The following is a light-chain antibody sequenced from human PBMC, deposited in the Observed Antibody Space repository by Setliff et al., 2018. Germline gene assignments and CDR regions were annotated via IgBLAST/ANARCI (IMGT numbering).Light chain of an antibody. CDR1: SRDVGGYKY. CDR2: DVT. Sequence: SVLTQPRSVSGSPGQSVTISCTGTSRDVGGYKYVSWYQQLPDKAPKVMIYDVTKRPSGVPDRFPGSKSGNTASLTISGLQAEDEGDYYCCSYAGSYSVVFGGGTKVTVL. V-gene: IGLV2-11*01. J-gene: IGLJ2*01. CDR3: CSYAGSYSVV.